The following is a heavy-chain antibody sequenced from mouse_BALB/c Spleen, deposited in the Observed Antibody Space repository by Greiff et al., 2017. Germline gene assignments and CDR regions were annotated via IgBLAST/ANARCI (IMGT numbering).Heavy chain of an antibody. CDR3: ARDPYYYCSCYEAMDY. D-gene: IGHD1-1*01. V-gene: IGHV2-6-7*01. CDR2: IWGDGST. J-gene: IGHJ4*01. CDR1: GFSLTGYG. Sequence: QVQLKQSGPGLVAPSQSLSITCTVSGFSLTGYGVNWVRQPPGKGLEWLGMIWGDGSTDYNSALKSRLSISKDNSKSQVFLKMNSLQTDDTARYYCARDPYYYCSCYEAMDYWGQGTSVTVSA.